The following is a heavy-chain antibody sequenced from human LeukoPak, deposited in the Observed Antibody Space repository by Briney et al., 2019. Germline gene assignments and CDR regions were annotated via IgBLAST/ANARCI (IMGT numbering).Heavy chain of an antibody. D-gene: IGHD3-10*01. Sequence: PGGSLRLSCEASGFSFTNTWMSWVRQAPGKGLEWVGRVKSKADDGTTDYAAPAQGRFTISRDDSKNTLSLQMNSLKTEDTAVYYCATEGGSGSYYGDDAFDMWGQGTMVTVSS. V-gene: IGHV3-15*01. CDR2: VKSKADDGTT. CDR1: GFSFTNTW. J-gene: IGHJ3*02. CDR3: ATEGGSGSYYGDDAFDM.